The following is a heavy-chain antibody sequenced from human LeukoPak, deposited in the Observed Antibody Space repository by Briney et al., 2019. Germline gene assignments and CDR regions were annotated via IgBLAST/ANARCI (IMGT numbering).Heavy chain of an antibody. V-gene: IGHV3-30*02. Sequence: GGSLRLSCAASGFTFSSYGMHWVRQAPGKGLEWVSFIRYDGSNKYYADSLKGRFTISRDNSRNTLYLQMNSLRVEDTAVYYCARGPILVRAAAGARLDIWGQGTMVTVSS. CDR2: IRYDGSNK. CDR1: GFTFSSYG. CDR3: ARGPILVRAAAGARLDI. J-gene: IGHJ3*02. D-gene: IGHD6-13*01.